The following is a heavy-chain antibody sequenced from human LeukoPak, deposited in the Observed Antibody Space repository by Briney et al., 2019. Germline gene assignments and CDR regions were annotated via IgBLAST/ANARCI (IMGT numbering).Heavy chain of an antibody. D-gene: IGHD6-13*01. V-gene: IGHV4-34*01. J-gene: IGHJ6*02. Sequence: PSETLSLTCAVYGGSFSGYYWSWIRQPPGKGLEWIGEINHSGSTNYNPSLKSRVTISVDTSKNQFSLKLSSVTAADTAVYYCARGVEQQLVETFVGYYYYGMDVWGQGTTVTVSS. CDR1: GGSFSGYY. CDR3: ARGVEQQLVETFVGYYYYGMDV. CDR2: INHSGST.